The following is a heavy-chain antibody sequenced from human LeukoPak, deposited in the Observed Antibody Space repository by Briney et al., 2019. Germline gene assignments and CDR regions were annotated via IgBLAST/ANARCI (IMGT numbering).Heavy chain of an antibody. CDR3: ARQVYDSSGYRFDY. Sequence: SETLSLTCTVSGGSISSYYWSWIRQPPGKGLEWIGYIYYSGSTIYNPSLKSRVTISVGTSKNQFSLKLSSVTAADTAVYYCARQVYDSSGYRFDYGGQGTLVTVSS. CDR1: GGSISSYY. CDR2: IYYSGST. D-gene: IGHD3-22*01. V-gene: IGHV4-59*08. J-gene: IGHJ4*02.